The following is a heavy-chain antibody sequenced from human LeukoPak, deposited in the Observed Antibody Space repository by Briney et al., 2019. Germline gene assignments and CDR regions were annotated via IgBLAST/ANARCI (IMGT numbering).Heavy chain of an antibody. CDR1: GFTFSSYA. V-gene: IGHV3-23*01. D-gene: IGHD3-10*01. CDR2: VSNSGGST. J-gene: IGHJ4*02. Sequence: GVSLRLSCAASGFTFSSYAMSWVPQAPGKGREWVSVVSNSGGSTFYADSVEGRFTISRDNSTNTLYLQMNSLRAEDTAVYYCAKRASGSGTSLYYFDYWGQGTLVTVSS. CDR3: AKRASGSGTSLYYFDY.